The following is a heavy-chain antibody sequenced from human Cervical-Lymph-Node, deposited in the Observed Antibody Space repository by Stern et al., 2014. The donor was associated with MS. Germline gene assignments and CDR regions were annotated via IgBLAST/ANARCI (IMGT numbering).Heavy chain of an antibody. CDR3: VKDMWDGDYRGDTFDI. Sequence: EVQLVQSGGGLVQPGRSLRLSCAASGFTFDDYAMHWVRQAPGKGLEWVSNISWKSDSIGYADSVKGRFTISRDNAKNSLYLQMNSLRVEDTALYYCVKDMWDGDYRGDTFDIWGQGTMVTVSS. CDR1: GFTFDDYA. CDR2: ISWKSDSI. V-gene: IGHV3-9*01. D-gene: IGHD4-17*01. J-gene: IGHJ3*02.